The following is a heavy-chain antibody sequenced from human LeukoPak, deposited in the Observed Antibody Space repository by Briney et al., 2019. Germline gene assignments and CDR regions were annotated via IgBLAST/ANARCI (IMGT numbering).Heavy chain of an antibody. CDR1: AGSISRSNYY. Sequence: PSETLSLTCTVSAGSISRSNYYWGWIRQPPGKGLEWIGSIYYSGSTYYNPSLKSRVTISVYTCKNQSSLKLSSVTAADTAVYYCARQYPWLESSSWYGDWFDPWGQGTLVTVSS. D-gene: IGHD6-13*01. V-gene: IGHV4-39*01. J-gene: IGHJ5*02. CDR3: ARQYPWLESSSWYGDWFDP. CDR2: IYYSGST.